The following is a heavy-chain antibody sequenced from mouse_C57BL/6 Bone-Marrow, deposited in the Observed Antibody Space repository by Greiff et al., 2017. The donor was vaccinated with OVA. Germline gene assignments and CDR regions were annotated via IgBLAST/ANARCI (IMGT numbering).Heavy chain of an antibody. CDR2: IDPENGDT. V-gene: IGHV14-4*01. J-gene: IGHJ2*01. CDR3: TSYDYDGVYFDY. D-gene: IGHD2-4*01. CDR1: GFNIKDDY. Sequence: VQLQQSGAELVRPGASVKLSCTASGFNIKDDYMHWVKQRPEQGLEWIGWIDPENGDTEYASKFQGKATITANTSYNTACLAISNLTSEDTAVDYCTSYDYDGVYFDYWGQGTTLTVTT.